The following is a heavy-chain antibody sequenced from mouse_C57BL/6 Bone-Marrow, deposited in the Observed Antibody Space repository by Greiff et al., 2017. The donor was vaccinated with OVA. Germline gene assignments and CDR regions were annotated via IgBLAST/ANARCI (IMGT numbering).Heavy chain of an antibody. Sequence: EVKLMESGPELVKPGASVKISCKASGYSFTGYYMNWVKQSPEKSLEWIGEINPSTGGTTYNQKFKAKATLTVDKSSSTAYMQLKSLTSEDSAVYYCARWTTVVAGDYWGQGTTLTVSS. D-gene: IGHD1-1*01. V-gene: IGHV1-42*01. J-gene: IGHJ2*01. CDR2: INPSTGGT. CDR1: GYSFTGYY. CDR3: ARWTTVVAGDY.